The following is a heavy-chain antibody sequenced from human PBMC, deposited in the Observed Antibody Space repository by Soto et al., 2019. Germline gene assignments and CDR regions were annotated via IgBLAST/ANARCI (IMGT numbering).Heavy chain of an antibody. D-gene: IGHD6-19*01. J-gene: IGHJ6*02. CDR2: IVPIFGTT. CDR3: ARVEAVAGLYNYHGLDV. V-gene: IGHV1-69*12. CDR1: GGTFSNYA. Sequence: QVQLVQSGAEVKKPGSSVKVSCKVSGGTFSNYAIDWVRLAPGHGLEWMGGIVPIFGTTYYTQKFQGRATIIADYSTTTAYLEMSSLRSEDTATYYCARVEAVAGLYNYHGLDVWGQGTAVTVSS.